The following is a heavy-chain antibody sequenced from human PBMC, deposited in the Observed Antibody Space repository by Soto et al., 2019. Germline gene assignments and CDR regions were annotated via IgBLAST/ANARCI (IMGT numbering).Heavy chain of an antibody. J-gene: IGHJ4*02. CDR1: GFTFSSYS. Sequence: PGGSLRLSCAASGFTFSSYSMNWVRQAPGKGLERVSSISSTSSYIYYADSVKGRFSISRDNAKNSLYLQMNSLRAEDTAVYYCARDPRYSSSWYGNFDYWGQGTLVTVSS. CDR3: ARDPRYSSSWYGNFDY. D-gene: IGHD6-13*01. V-gene: IGHV3-21*04. CDR2: ISSTSSYI.